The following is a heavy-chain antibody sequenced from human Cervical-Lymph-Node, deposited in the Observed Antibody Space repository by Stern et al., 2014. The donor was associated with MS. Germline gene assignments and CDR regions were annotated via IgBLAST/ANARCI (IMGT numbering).Heavy chain of an antibody. CDR2: IYHSGST. CDR1: GGSISTNNW. V-gene: IGHV4-4*02. CDR3: ARASRGYTYGYRDY. Sequence: QVQLEESGPGLVKPSGTLSLTCAVSGGSISTNNWWSWVRQPPEKGLEWXGEIYHSGSTNYNPSLRSRVTISVDKSKNQFSLKLSSVTAADTAVYYCARASRGYTYGYRDYWGQGTLVTVSS. J-gene: IGHJ4*02. D-gene: IGHD5-18*01.